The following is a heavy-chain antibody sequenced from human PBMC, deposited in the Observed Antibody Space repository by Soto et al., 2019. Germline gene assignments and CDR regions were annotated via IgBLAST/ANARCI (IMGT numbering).Heavy chain of an antibody. V-gene: IGHV1-8*01. D-gene: IGHD1-1*01. Sequence: QVQLVQSGAEVKKPGASVKVSCKASGDTFTSYDINWVRQATGQGLEWMGWMNPKNGNTGYAQKFQGRVTMTRNTSITTAYIELSSLGSEVTAVYYCAKAGWLGWFGPWGQGTLVTVSS. CDR2: MNPKNGNT. J-gene: IGHJ5*02. CDR1: GDTFTSYD. CDR3: AKAGWLGWFGP.